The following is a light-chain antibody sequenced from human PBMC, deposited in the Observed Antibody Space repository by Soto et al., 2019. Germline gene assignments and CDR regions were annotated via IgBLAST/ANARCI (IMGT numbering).Light chain of an antibody. CDR3: QHYNNLPLT. J-gene: IGKJ4*01. Sequence: EIVLTQSPATLSVSPGERATLSCRASQSVSSNLAWYQQKPGQAPRLLIYGASSRAPGIPARFSGSGSGTDFTLTISRLQSEDFAVYYCQHYNNLPLTFGGGAKVEIK. CDR2: GAS. CDR1: QSVSSN. V-gene: IGKV3-15*01.